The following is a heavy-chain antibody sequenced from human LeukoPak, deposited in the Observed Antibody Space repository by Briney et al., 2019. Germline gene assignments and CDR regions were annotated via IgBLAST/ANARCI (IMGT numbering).Heavy chain of an antibody. J-gene: IGHJ4*02. CDR3: ARDPDTAMVTEDY. CDR2: IMPIFGTA. D-gene: IGHD5-18*01. CDR1: GGTFDTYS. Sequence: ASVKVSCKASGGTFDTYSISWVRQAPGQGLEWMGGIMPIFGTAKYAQKFQGRVTISTDKSTSTAYMELSSLRSEDTAVYYCARDPDTAMVTEDYWGQGTLVTVSS. V-gene: IGHV1-69*05.